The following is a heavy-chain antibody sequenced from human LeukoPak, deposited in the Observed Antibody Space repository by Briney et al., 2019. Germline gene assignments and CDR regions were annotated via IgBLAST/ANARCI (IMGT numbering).Heavy chain of an antibody. CDR2: IRNDGSDK. D-gene: IGHD3-16*01. CDR1: GFTFNTYG. CDR3: ASLFPWFDP. V-gene: IGHV3-30*02. J-gene: IGHJ5*02. Sequence: PGGSLRLSCAASGFTFNTYGMHWVRQAPGKGLEWVAFIRNDGSDKDYADSVKGRFTISRDNSKNTVFLQMNRLRPEDTAVYYCASLFPWFDPWGQGTLVTVSS.